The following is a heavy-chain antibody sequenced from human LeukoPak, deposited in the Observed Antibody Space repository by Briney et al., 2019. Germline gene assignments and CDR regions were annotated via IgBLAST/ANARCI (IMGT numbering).Heavy chain of an antibody. CDR2: IRSKANSYAT. D-gene: IGHD1-1*01. CDR3: TRAVRRD. V-gene: IGHV3-73*01. CDR1: GFTFSGSA. J-gene: IGHJ4*02. Sequence: AGGSLRLFCAASGFTFSGSAMHWVRQASGKGLEWVGRIRSKANSYATAYAASVKRRFTISRDDSKNTAYLQLNSPKTEDTAVYYCTRAVRRDSGQGTLFSVSP.